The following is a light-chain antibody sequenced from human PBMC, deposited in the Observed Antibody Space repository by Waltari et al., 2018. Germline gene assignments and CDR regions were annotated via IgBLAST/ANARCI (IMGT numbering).Light chain of an antibody. J-gene: IGKJ1*01. CDR3: QQYQNWPRWT. Sequence: EIVMTQSPATLSVSPGAIATLSCRASHRLSGNLAWYQQKPGQAPRLLMYDGSTRATGVPARFSGSESGTEFTLTISSIQSEDFAIYYCQQYQNWPRWTFGQGTKVDIK. CDR1: HRLSGN. CDR2: DGS. V-gene: IGKV3-15*01.